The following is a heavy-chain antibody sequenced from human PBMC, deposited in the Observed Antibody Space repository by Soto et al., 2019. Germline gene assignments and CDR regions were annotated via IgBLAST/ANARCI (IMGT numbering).Heavy chain of an antibody. CDR2: IYWDDDK. J-gene: IGHJ4*02. D-gene: IGHD6-19*01. CDR1: GFSLSSTRMA. CDR3: AHIVVAGLGYYFDY. Sequence: QITLKESGPTLVKPTQTLTLTCTFSGFSLSSTRMAVGWIRQPPGKALEWLALIYWDDDKRYSPFLNRRLTITKDTSKNQVVLTMANMDPVDTARYYCAHIVVAGLGYYFDYWGQGTLVTVSS. V-gene: IGHV2-5*02.